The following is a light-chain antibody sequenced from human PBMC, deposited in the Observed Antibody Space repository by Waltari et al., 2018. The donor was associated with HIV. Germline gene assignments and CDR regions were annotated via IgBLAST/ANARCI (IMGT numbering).Light chain of an antibody. CDR3: SSYTSSSTPVV. CDR1: SSDIGTYNY. CDR2: DVS. Sequence: TISCTGTSSDIGTYNYVSWYQQHPGKAPKLMIYDVSNRPSGVSNRFSGSKSGNTASLTISGLQAEDEADYYCSSYTSSSTPVVFGGGTKLTVL. V-gene: IGLV2-14*04. J-gene: IGLJ2*01.